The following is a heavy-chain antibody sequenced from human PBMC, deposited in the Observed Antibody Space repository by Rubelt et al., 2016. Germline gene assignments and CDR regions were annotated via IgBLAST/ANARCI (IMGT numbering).Heavy chain of an antibody. CDR2: ISGSGGSA. J-gene: IGHJ4*02. D-gene: IGHD2-21*02. Sequence: EVQLLESGGGLVQPGGSLRLSCAASGFTFSGYYMSWVRQAPGKGLEWVSAISGSGGSAYYDESGKGRFTISRENSKNTLYMQMKSRRVEETAVYYCARGGGAYCCDDCYRNVDYCGQGILVTVSS. CDR1: GFTFSGYY. CDR3: ARGGGAYCCDDCYRNVDY. V-gene: IGHV3-23*01.